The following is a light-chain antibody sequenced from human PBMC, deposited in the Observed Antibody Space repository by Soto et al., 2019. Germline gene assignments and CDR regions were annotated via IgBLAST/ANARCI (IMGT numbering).Light chain of an antibody. CDR1: QTIRGL. CDR2: DTS. CDR3: QQRHNWPIT. J-gene: IGKJ5*01. V-gene: IGKV3-11*01. Sequence: EIVLTQSPATLSLSPGERATLSCRTSQTIRGLLNWYQQRPGQAPRLLIYDTSNRATDIPARFSGSGSGPDFILTISSLDPEDFGVYFCQQRHNWPITFGRWTRLDSK.